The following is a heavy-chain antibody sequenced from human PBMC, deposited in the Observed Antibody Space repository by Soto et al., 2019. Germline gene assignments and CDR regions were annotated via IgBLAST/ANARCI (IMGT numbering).Heavy chain of an antibody. Sequence: GGSLRLSCAASGFTFSSYAMHWVRQAPGKGLEWVAVISYDGSNKYYADSVKGRFTISRDNSKNMLYLQMNSLRAEDTAVYYCARDPVTALWGQGTPVTVS. CDR3: ARDPVTAL. CDR2: ISYDGSNK. CDR1: GFTFSSYA. J-gene: IGHJ4*02. D-gene: IGHD3-16*01. V-gene: IGHV3-30-3*01.